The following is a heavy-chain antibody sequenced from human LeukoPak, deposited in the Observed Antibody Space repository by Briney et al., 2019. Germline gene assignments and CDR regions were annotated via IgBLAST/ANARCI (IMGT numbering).Heavy chain of an antibody. V-gene: IGHV3-30*02. CDR2: IRYDGSNK. D-gene: IGHD7-27*01. CDR1: GSTFSSYG. J-gene: IGHJ4*02. CDR3: AKDTPNWGSYFDY. Sequence: PGGSLRLSCAASGSTFSSYGMHWVRQAPGKGLEWVAFIRYDGSNKYYADYVKGRFTISRDNSKNTLYLQMNSLRAEDTAVYYCAKDTPNWGSYFDYWGQGTLVTVSS.